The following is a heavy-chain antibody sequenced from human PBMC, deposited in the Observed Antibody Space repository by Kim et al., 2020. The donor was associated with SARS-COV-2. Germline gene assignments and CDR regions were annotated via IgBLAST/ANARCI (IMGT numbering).Heavy chain of an antibody. Sequence: GGSLRLSCAASGFTFDDYAMHWVRQAPGKGLEWVSGISWNSGSIGYADSVKGRFTISRDNAKNSLYLQMNSLRAEDTALYYCAKEYYYDSSGYYITDHYFDYWGQGTLVTVSS. CDR3: AKEYYYDSSGYYITDHYFDY. V-gene: IGHV3-9*01. J-gene: IGHJ4*02. CDR1: GFTFDDYA. D-gene: IGHD3-22*01. CDR2: ISWNSGSI.